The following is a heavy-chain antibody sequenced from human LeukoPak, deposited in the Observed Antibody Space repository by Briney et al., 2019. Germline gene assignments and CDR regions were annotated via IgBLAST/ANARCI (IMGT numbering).Heavy chain of an antibody. D-gene: IGHD3-16*01. V-gene: IGHV3-30*02. CDR1: GFTFSSYG. J-gene: IGHJ5*02. Sequence: PGGSLRLSCAASGFTFSSYGMHSVRHAPGKGLDWVAFINHDGRNKYYADSVRGRFTFSRDKYKNSLYLQMNSLRAEDTAVYFCAKGDKMLTWRRTYNRFDPWGQGTLVTVSS. CDR3: AKGDKMLTWRRTYNRFDP. CDR2: INHDGRNK.